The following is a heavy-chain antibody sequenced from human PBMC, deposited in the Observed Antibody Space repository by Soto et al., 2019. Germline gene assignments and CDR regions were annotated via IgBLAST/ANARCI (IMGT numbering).Heavy chain of an antibody. CDR3: GKAQVPWALTGGRAFDP. J-gene: IGHJ5*02. V-gene: IGHV3-23*01. Sequence: EVRLLESGGGLVQPGGSLRLSCAASGFTFSSYAMTWVRQAPGTGLEWVSAISASGDGTYYADSVKGRFTISRDNSNTEFLQMNSLRAVETAVYYCGKAQVPWALTGGRAFDPWGRGTLVSVSS. CDR1: GFTFSSYA. D-gene: IGHD7-27*01. CDR2: ISASGDGT.